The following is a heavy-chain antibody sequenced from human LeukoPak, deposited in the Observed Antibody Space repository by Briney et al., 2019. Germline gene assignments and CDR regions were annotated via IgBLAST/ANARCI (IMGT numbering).Heavy chain of an antibody. CDR3: ARALRGYGGFHYYYYYMDV. V-gene: IGHV1-69*05. CDR2: IIPIFGTA. J-gene: IGHJ6*03. CDR1: GGTFSSYA. Sequence: ASVKVSCKASGGTFSSYAISWVRQAPGQGLEWMGGIIPIFGTANYAQKFQGRVTITTDESTSTAYMELSSLRSEDTAVYYCARALRGYGGFHYYYYYMDVWGKGTTVTVSS. D-gene: IGHD5-12*01.